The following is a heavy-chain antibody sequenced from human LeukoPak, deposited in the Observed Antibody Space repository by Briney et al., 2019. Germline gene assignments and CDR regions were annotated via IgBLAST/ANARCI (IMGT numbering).Heavy chain of an antibody. Sequence: PGGSLRLSCAASGFTFSNAWMSWVRQAPGRGLEWVGRIKREGDDGTLDDAVPVKVRISISKDDSKNTLYLQMNSLKSADTAVYYCTAGTGRSDFDYWGQGTLVTVSS. V-gene: IGHV3-15*01. CDR3: TAGTGRSDFDY. CDR2: IKREGDDGTL. CDR1: GFTFSNAW. J-gene: IGHJ4*02. D-gene: IGHD3/OR15-3a*01.